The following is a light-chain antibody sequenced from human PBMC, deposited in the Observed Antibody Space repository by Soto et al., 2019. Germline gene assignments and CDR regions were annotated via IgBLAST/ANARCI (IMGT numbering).Light chain of an antibody. J-gene: IGKJ5*01. V-gene: IGKV3-11*01. CDR2: DAS. CDR3: QQRSNWPLT. CDR1: QGVSSN. Sequence: EIVLTQSPGTLSLSPVERATLSCRASQGVSSNFLAWYQQKPGQAPRLLIYDASNRATGIPARFSGSGSGTDFTFTISSLEPEDFAVYYCQQRSNWPLTFGQGTRLEI.